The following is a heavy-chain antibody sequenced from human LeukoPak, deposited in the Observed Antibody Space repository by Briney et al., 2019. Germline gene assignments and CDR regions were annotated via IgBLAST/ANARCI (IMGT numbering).Heavy chain of an antibody. D-gene: IGHD3-9*01. V-gene: IGHV4-59*08. CDR1: GGSISSYY. CDR2: IYYSGST. CDR3: ARAYDILAYYFDY. Sequence: PSETLSLTCTVSGGSISSYYWSWIRQPPGKGLEWIGYIYYSGSTNYNPSLKSRVTISVDTSKNQFSLKLSSVTAADTAVYYCARAYDILAYYFDYWGQGTLVTVSS. J-gene: IGHJ4*02.